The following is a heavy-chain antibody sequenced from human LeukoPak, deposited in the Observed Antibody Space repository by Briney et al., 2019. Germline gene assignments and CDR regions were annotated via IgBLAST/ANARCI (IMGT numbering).Heavy chain of an antibody. CDR1: GYTFTSYA. Sequence: GASVKVSCKASGYTFTSYAMNWVRQAPGQGLEWMGWINTNTGNPTYAQGFTGRFVFSLDTSVSTAYLQISSLKAEDTAVYYCARDSPRLSSSGFPHWGQGTLVTVSS. D-gene: IGHD6-19*01. V-gene: IGHV7-4-1*02. J-gene: IGHJ4*02. CDR2: INTNTGNP. CDR3: ARDSPRLSSSGFPH.